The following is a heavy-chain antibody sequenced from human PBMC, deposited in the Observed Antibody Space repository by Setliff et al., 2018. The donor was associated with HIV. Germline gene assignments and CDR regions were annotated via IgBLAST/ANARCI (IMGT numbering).Heavy chain of an antibody. J-gene: IGHJ3*02. V-gene: IGHV3-15*01. CDR3: TTAPFTMIIVDINKGAFDI. CDR1: GFTVTNTW. Sequence: PGGSLRLSCAVSGFTVTNTWMSWARQAPGKGLEWVGHISSEAQGGAIEYVEPVKGRFTISRDESRDTVYLQMNSLKTEDTAMYYCTTAPFTMIIVDINKGAFDIWGQGTMVTVSS. D-gene: IGHD3-22*01. CDR2: ISSEAQGGAI.